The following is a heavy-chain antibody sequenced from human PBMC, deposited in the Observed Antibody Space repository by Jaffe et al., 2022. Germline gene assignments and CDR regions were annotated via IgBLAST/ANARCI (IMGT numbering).Heavy chain of an antibody. D-gene: IGHD5-12*01. J-gene: IGHJ4*02. V-gene: IGHV4-59*01. CDR2: IYYSGST. CDR1: GGSISSYY. CDR3: ARGSGYSGYDYFDY. Sequence: QVQLQESGPGLMKPSETLSLTCTVSGGSISSYYWSWIRQPPGKGLEWIGYIYYSGSTNYNPSLKSRVTISVDTSSNQFSLKVSSVTAADTAVYYCARGSGYSGYDYFDYWGQGTLVTVSS.